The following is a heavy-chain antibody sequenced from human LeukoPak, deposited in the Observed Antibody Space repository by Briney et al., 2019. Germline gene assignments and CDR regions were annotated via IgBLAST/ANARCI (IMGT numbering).Heavy chain of an antibody. CDR2: INYGGST. Sequence: SETLSLTCTIYGAAFSVYYWTWIRQPPGKALEWIGEINYGGSTTYNPSFGSRATISLDTSRKQFSLRLTSLTAADTALYFCARSQLWPTATFDMGGLGTLV. CDR1: GAAFSVYY. V-gene: IGHV4-34*01. J-gene: IGHJ3*02. D-gene: IGHD5-18*01. CDR3: ARSQLWPTATFDM.